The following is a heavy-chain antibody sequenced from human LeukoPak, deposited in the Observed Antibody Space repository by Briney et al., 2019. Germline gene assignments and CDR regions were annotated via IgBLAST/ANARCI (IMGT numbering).Heavy chain of an antibody. CDR3: ARGSSHFDK. CDR2: IYYSGGT. J-gene: IGHJ4*02. CDR1: GFSISAYF. V-gene: IGHV4-59*12. Sequence: PSETLSLTCTVSGFSISAYFWSWIRQPPGKGLEWIGFIYYSGGTNYNPSLKSRVTISVDTSKNQFSLKLTSVTAADTGVYYCARGSSHFDKWGQGTLVTVSS.